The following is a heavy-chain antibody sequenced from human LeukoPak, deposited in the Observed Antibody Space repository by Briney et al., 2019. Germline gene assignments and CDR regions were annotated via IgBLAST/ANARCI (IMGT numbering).Heavy chain of an antibody. CDR3: ARVPDYDFWSGYYTFDY. CDR2: ISSSSSYI. V-gene: IGHV3-21*01. CDR1: GFTFSSYS. D-gene: IGHD3-3*01. J-gene: IGHJ4*02. Sequence: GGSLRLSCAASGFTFSSYSMNRVRQAPGKVLEWVSSISSSSSYIYYADSVKGRFTISRDNAKNSLYLQMNSLRAGDTAVYYCARVPDYDFWSGYYTFDYWGQGTLVTVSS.